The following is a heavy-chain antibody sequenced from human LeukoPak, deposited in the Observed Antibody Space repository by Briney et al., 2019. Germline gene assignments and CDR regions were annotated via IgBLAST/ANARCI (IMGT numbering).Heavy chain of an antibody. CDR1: GGTFSSYA. Sequence: SVKVSCKASGGTFSSYAISWVRQAPGQGLEWMGRIIPIFGTANYAQKFQGRVTIPTDESTSTAYMELSSLRSDDTAVYYCAMGVEEQWPIQHWSQGTLVTVSS. CDR3: AMGVEEQWPIQH. D-gene: IGHD6-19*01. J-gene: IGHJ1*01. V-gene: IGHV1-69*05. CDR2: IIPIFGTA.